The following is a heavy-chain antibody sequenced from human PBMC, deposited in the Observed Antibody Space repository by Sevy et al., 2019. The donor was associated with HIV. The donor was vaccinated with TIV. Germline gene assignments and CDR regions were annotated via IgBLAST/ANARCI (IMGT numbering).Heavy chain of an antibody. CDR2: IYYSGTA. J-gene: IGHJ4*02. D-gene: IGHD3-3*01. Sequence: SETLSLTCTVSGGSISTYYWSWIRQPPGKGLEWIGYIYYSGTANYNPSLKSRVTMSVDTSKNLFSLKLSSVTAADTAVYYCARDTLGVIPSGWDYWGQGTLVTVSS. V-gene: IGHV4-59*01. CDR1: GGSISTYY. CDR3: ARDTLGVIPSGWDY.